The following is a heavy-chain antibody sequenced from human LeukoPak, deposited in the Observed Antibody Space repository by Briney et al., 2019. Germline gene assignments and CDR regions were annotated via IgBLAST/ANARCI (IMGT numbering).Heavy chain of an antibody. CDR3: ARVRPGLTRIGTQDNWFDP. Sequence: GASVKVSCKASGYTFTGYYMHWVRQAPGQGLEWMGWINPNSGGTNYAQKFQGRVTMTRDTSISTAYMELSRLRSDDTAVYYCARVRPGLTRIGTQDNWFDPWGQGTLVTVSS. V-gene: IGHV1-2*02. CDR2: INPNSGGT. CDR1: GYTFTGYY. J-gene: IGHJ5*02. D-gene: IGHD2-15*01.